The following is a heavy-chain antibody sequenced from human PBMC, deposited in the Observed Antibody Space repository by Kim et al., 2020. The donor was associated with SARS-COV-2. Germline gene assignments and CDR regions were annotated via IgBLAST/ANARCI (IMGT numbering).Heavy chain of an antibody. CDR1: GGSISSYY. J-gene: IGHJ6*02. V-gene: IGHV4-59*01. CDR3: ASLDYYYYGMDV. Sequence: SETLSLTCTVSGGSISSYYWSWIRQPPGKGLEWIGYIYYSGSTNYNPSLKSRVTISVDTSKNQFSLKLSSVTAADTAVYYCASLDYYYYGMDVWGQGTTVTVSS. CDR2: IYYSGST.